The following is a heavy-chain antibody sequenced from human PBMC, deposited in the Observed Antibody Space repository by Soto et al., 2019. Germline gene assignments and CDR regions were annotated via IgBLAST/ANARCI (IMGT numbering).Heavy chain of an antibody. V-gene: IGHV4-59*01. CDR3: ARVEYCSGGSCYGRYYFDY. J-gene: IGHJ4*02. CDR2: IYYSGST. Sequence: QVQLQESGPGLVKPSETLSLTCTVSGGSISSYYWSWIRQPPGKGLEWIGYIYYSGSTNYSPSLKSRVTISVDTYKSQFSLKLSSLTSADTAVYYCARVEYCSGGSCYGRYYFDYWGQGTLVTVSS. D-gene: IGHD2-15*01. CDR1: GGSISSYY.